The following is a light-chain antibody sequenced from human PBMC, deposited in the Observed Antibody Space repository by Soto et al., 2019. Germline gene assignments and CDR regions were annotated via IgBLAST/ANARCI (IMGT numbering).Light chain of an antibody. CDR1: QSVSSSY. V-gene: IGKV3-20*01. CDR3: QQYGSSPRT. Sequence: EIVLTQSPGTLSLSPGERATLSCRASQSVSSSYLAWYQQKPGQAPRLLIYGASSRANGIPDRFSGSGSGTDFTLTFSRLEPEDFAVYYCQQYGSSPRTFGQGTKVEIK. CDR2: GAS. J-gene: IGKJ1*01.